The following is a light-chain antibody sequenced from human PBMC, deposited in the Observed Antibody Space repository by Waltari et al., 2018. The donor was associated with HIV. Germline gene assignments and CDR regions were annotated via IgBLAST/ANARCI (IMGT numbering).Light chain of an antibody. CDR3: QQSYSTPRT. CDR2: AAS. Sequence: DIQMTQSPSSLSASVGDSVTITCRARQGIGSYLNWYQQKSGTAPKLLIYAASSLQSGVPSRFSGSGSGTDFTLTINSLQPEDFASYYCQQSYSTPRTFGQGT. CDR1: QGIGSY. J-gene: IGKJ2*01. V-gene: IGKV1-39*01.